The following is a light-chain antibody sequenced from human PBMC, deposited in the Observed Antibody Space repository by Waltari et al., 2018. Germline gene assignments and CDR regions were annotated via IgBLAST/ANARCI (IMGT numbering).Light chain of an antibody. CDR3: SSYTSSSTLYV. J-gene: IGLJ1*01. CDR1: SSDVGCYNY. Sequence: QSALTQPASVSGSPGQSITISCTGTSSDVGCYNYFSWYQQHPGKAPKLMIYDVSKRPSGVSNRFSGSKSGNTASLTISGLQAEDEADYYCSSYTSSSTLYVFGTGTKVTVL. CDR2: DVS. V-gene: IGLV2-14*03.